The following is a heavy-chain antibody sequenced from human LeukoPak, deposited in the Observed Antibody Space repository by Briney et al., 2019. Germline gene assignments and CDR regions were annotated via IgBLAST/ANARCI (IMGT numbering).Heavy chain of an antibody. CDR3: ARDSPDYGGKGFDY. CDR2: IKEDGTET. D-gene: IGHD4-23*01. CDR1: GFTFNNYA. Sequence: GGSLRLSCAASGFTFNNYAMSWVRLAPGKGLEWVANIKEDGTETYYVDSVKGRFTISRDNAKNSLYLQMNSLRVEDTAVYYCARDSPDYGGKGFDYWGQGTLVTVSS. J-gene: IGHJ4*02. V-gene: IGHV3-7*03.